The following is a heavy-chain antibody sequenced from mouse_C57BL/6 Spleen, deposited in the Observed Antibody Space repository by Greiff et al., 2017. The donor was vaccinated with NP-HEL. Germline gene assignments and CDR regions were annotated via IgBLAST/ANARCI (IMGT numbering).Heavy chain of an antibody. CDR2: IWSDGST. D-gene: IGHD2-12*01. J-gene: IGHJ4*01. Sequence: QVQLKESGPGLVAPSQSLSITCTVSGFSLTSYGVHWVRQPPGQGLEWLVVIWSDGSTTYNSALISRLSISKDNSKSQVFLKMNSLQTDDTAMYYCARANYTYYAMDDWGKGTSVTVSS. CDR3: ARANYTYYAMDD. V-gene: IGHV2-6*03. CDR1: GFSLTSYG.